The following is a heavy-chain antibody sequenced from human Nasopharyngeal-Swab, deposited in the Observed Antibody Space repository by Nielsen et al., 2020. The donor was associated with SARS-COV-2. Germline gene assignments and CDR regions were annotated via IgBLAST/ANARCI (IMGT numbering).Heavy chain of an antibody. Sequence: GGSLRLSCAASGFTFSDYYMSWIRQAPGKGLEWVSYISSSGSPISYADSVKGRFTISRDSAKRSLYLQMNSLRAEDTAMYYCARVGLIVAAGTVDYWGQGTLVTVSS. V-gene: IGHV3-11*04. D-gene: IGHD6-13*01. CDR1: GFTFSDYY. CDR2: ISSSGSPI. J-gene: IGHJ4*02. CDR3: ARVGLIVAAGTVDY.